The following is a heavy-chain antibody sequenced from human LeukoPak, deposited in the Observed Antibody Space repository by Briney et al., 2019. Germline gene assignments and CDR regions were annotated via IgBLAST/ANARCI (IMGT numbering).Heavy chain of an antibody. Sequence: NSSQTLSFKGTVSGDSICSGDYFWSWLRQPAGKGLEWIGRISSSGSTNYHPSLKSRVTISVDTSKNQFSLKLSSVTAADTAVFYCARSGVGASQLDYWGQATLVTVSS. CDR1: GDSICSGDYF. CDR2: ISSSGST. D-gene: IGHD1-26*01. V-gene: IGHV4-61*02. J-gene: IGHJ4*02. CDR3: ARSGVGASQLDY.